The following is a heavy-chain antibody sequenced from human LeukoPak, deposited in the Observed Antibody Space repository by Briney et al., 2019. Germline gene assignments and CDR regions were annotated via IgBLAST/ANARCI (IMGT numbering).Heavy chain of an antibody. Sequence: GGSLRLSCAASGFSFGDSGTHWVRRVPGKGLEWLCLIRGDGFTRFYADSVKGRFTVSRDNSINSLYIQMKSLKTEDTALYYCVKDHPVLAFWGQGVLVSVSS. J-gene: IGHJ4*02. CDR1: GFSFGDSG. D-gene: IGHD1-14*01. V-gene: IGHV3-43*02. CDR3: VKDHPVLAF. CDR2: IRGDGFTR.